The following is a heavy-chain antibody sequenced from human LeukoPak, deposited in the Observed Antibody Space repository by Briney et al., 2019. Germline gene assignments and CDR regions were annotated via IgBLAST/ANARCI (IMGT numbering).Heavy chain of an antibody. CDR2: INAGNGNT. CDR3: ARGGRITMVRGAINWFDP. D-gene: IGHD3-10*01. J-gene: IGHJ5*02. CDR1: GYTFTSYA. V-gene: IGHV1-3*01. Sequence: ASVKVSCKASGYTFTSYAMHWVRQAPGQRLEWMGWINAGNGNTKYSQKFQGRVTMTRDTSIGTAYMELSRLRSDDTAVYYCARGGRITMVRGAINWFDPWGQGTLVTVSS.